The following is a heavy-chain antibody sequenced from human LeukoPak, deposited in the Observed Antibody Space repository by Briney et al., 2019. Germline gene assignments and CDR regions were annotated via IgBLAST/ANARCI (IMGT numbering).Heavy chain of an antibody. CDR2: VNPVSGST. J-gene: IGHJ4*02. D-gene: IGHD1-1*01. Sequence: ASVKVSCKASGYTFSSYYMHWVRQAPGQGPGWMGTVNPVSGSTTYAQKFQGRVTMTRDMSTSTVYMEVSSLNSEDTAVYYCARDVFFRGYTTDYWGQGTLITVSS. V-gene: IGHV1-46*01. CDR3: ARDVFFRGYTTDY. CDR1: GYTFSSYY.